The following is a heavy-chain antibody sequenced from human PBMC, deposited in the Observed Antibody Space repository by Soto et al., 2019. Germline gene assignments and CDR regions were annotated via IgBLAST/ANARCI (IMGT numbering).Heavy chain of an antibody. CDR2: IDSDGSRI. D-gene: IGHD4-17*01. CDR3: ARDMDYGFLDY. Sequence: GGSLRLSCAASGFTFSSYWMHWVRQAPGEGLVWVSHIDSDGSRISYADSVKGRFTISRDNAKNTLYLQMNSLRAEDTAVYYCARDMDYGFLDYWGQGTLVTVSS. J-gene: IGHJ4*02. V-gene: IGHV3-74*01. CDR1: GFTFSSYW.